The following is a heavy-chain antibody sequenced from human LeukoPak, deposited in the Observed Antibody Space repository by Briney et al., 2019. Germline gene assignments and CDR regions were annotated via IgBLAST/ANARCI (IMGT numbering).Heavy chain of an antibody. D-gene: IGHD4-23*01. CDR2: ISSSSRYI. V-gene: IGHV3-21*01. CDR1: GFTFSSYS. CDR3: AKGRGYGGIKYYFDY. J-gene: IGHJ4*02. Sequence: GGSLTLSCAASGFTFSSYSMNWVRQAPGKGLEWVISISSSSRYIYHAASVKGRFTISRDKAKDSLYLQMSSLRAEDTAVYYCAKGRGYGGIKYYFDYWGQGTLVTVSS.